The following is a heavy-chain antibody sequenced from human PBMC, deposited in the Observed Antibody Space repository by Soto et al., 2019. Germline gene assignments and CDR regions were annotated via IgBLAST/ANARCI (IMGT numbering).Heavy chain of an antibody. V-gene: IGHV3-21*01. CDR3: ARDPWSAVTEYFDY. CDR1: GFTFSSHG. J-gene: IGHJ4*02. D-gene: IGHD2-21*02. CDR2: ISSASNYI. Sequence: GGSLRLSCAASGFTFSSHGMNWVRQAPGKGLEWVSSISSASNYIYYTDSVRGRFTISRDNAKNSLYLQMNSLSAEDTAMYYCARDPWSAVTEYFDYWGQGTLVTVSS.